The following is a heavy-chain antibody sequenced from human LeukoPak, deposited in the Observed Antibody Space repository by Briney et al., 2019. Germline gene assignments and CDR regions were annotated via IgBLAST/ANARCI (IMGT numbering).Heavy chain of an antibody. J-gene: IGHJ4*02. CDR3: ARRVSARHVDY. CDR2: IYDSGST. D-gene: IGHD4-11*01. Sequence: SETLSLTCTVSGGSISSSNYYWGWIRQPPEKGLEWIGNIYDSGSTYYNPSLKSRVTISVDTSKNQFSLKLSSVTAADTAIYYCARRVSARHVDYWGQGTLVTVSS. CDR1: GGSISSSNYY. V-gene: IGHV4-39*01.